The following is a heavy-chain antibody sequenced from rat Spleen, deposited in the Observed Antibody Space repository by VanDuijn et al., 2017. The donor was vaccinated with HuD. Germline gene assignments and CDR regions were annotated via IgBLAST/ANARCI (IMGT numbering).Heavy chain of an antibody. CDR1: DYSITSNY. V-gene: IGHV3-1*01. CDR2: IDFSGST. Sequence: EVQLQESGPGLVKPSQSLSLTCSVTDYSITSNYWGWLRKFPGNKMEWMGYIDFSGSTGYNPSLKARSSITRDLSKNQFFLELTSVTLEDTATYYCARGGSSYVMDAWGQGASVTVSS. D-gene: IGHD1-11*01. CDR3: ARGGSSYVMDA. J-gene: IGHJ4*01.